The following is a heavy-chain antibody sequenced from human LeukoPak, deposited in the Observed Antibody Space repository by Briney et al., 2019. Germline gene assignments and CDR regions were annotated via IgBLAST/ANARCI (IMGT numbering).Heavy chain of an antibody. Sequence: GGSLRLSCAASGFTFTNYWMHWVRQAPGLGLVWVSRLPPDELGIIYADSVKGRFTVSRDNAKNTVYLQMNNLRVDDTAMYYCVGTIASRGSEYWGQGALVTVSS. CDR3: VGTIASRGSEY. J-gene: IGHJ4*02. D-gene: IGHD6-6*01. CDR2: LPPDELGI. V-gene: IGHV3-74*01. CDR1: GFTFTNYW.